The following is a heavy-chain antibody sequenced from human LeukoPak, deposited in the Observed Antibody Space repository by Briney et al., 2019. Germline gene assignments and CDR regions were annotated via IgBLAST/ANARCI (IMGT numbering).Heavy chain of an antibody. V-gene: IGHV1-2*02. CDR2: INPHSGGT. CDR1: GFTFTGYY. Sequence: ASVKVSCKASGFTFTGYYIHWVRQAPGQGLEWMGYINPHSGGTNTPQNFQGRVTMTTDTSISAAYMELSSLISDDTAIYYCVREGNELLSKNFDFWGQGTLVTVSS. J-gene: IGHJ4*02. CDR3: VREGNELLSKNFDF. D-gene: IGHD1-7*01.